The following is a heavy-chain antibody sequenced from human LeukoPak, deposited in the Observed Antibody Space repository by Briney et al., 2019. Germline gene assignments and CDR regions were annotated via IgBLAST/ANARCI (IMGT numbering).Heavy chain of an antibody. J-gene: IGHJ4*02. CDR2: IQYDGNNK. Sequence: PGGSLRLSCAASAFNFSSYGMHWVRQAPGKGLEWVAFIQYDGNNKYYADSVKGRFTISRDNSKNTLYLQMNSLRAEDTAVYYCASPYSGSYYLTRFDYWGQGTLVTVSS. CDR1: AFNFSSYG. D-gene: IGHD1-26*01. V-gene: IGHV3-30*02. CDR3: ASPYSGSYYLTRFDY.